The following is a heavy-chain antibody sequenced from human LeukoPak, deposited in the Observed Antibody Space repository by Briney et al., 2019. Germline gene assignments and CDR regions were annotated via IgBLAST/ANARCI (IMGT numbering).Heavy chain of an antibody. Sequence: SETLSLSCTVSGGSISSGSYYWSWIRQPAGKGLEWIGRIYTSGSTNYNPSLKSRVTISVDTSKNQFSLKLSSVTAADTAVYYCARSSFHSSDFDYWGQGTLVTVSS. V-gene: IGHV4-61*02. J-gene: IGHJ4*02. CDR3: ARSSFHSSDFDY. CDR2: IYTSGST. D-gene: IGHD3-22*01. CDR1: GGSISSGSYY.